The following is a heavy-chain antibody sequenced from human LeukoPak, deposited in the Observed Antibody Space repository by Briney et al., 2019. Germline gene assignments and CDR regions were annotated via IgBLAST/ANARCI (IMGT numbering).Heavy chain of an antibody. J-gene: IGHJ5*01. Sequence: PGGSLRLSCAASGFTFSNYAMSWVRQAPGKGLEWVSTIYFSGGNTYSADSVKGRFTISRDNSRNTLYLQMNNLRAEDTGVYYCAKDQREETVPRRFDFWGQGPLVTVSS. CDR3: AKDQREETVPRRFDF. CDR2: IYFSGGNT. D-gene: IGHD2-2*01. V-gene: IGHV3-23*01. CDR1: GFTFSNYA.